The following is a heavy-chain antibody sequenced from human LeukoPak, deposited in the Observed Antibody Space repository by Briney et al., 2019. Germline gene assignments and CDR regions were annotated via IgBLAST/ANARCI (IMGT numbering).Heavy chain of an antibody. CDR3: AREVLLWFGELSQFDY. J-gene: IGHJ4*02. CDR1: GFTFSSYS. Sequence: GGSLRLSCAASGFTFSSYSMNWVRQAPGKGLEWVSSISSSSSYIYYADSVKGRFTISRDNAKNSLYLQMNSLRAEDTAVYYCAREVLLWFGELSQFDYWGQGTLVTVSS. CDR2: ISSSSSYI. V-gene: IGHV3-21*01. D-gene: IGHD3-10*01.